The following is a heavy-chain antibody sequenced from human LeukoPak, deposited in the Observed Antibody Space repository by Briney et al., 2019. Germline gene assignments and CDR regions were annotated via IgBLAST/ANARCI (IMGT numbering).Heavy chain of an antibody. CDR2: INPNSGGA. CDR1: GYTFTDYY. Sequence: ASVKVSCKASGYTFTDYYMHWVRRAPGQGLEWMGWINPNSGGANYAQKFQDRVTMTTDTSVSTAYMELSRLRSDDTAMFFCARAGFVDAPMVHFDYWGQGTLVTVSS. V-gene: IGHV1-2*02. D-gene: IGHD5-18*01. CDR3: ARAGFVDAPMVHFDY. J-gene: IGHJ4*02.